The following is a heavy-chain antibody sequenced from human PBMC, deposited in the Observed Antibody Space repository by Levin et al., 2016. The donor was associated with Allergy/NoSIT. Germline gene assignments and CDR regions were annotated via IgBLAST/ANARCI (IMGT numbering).Heavy chain of an antibody. J-gene: IGHJ4*02. CDR2: INSDGSST. CDR3: ARDGGIADFDY. CDR1: GFTFSSYW. Sequence: GESLKISCAASGFTFSSYWMHWVRQAPGKGLVWVSRINSDGSSTSYADSVKGRFTISRDNAKNTLYLQMNSLRAEDTAVYYCARDGGIADFDYWGQGTLVTVSS. V-gene: IGHV3-74*01. D-gene: IGHD6-13*01.